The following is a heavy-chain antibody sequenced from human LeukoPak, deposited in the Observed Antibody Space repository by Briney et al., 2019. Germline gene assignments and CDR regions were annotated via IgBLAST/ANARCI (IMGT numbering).Heavy chain of an antibody. D-gene: IGHD2-15*01. V-gene: IGHV4-59*12. Sequence: SETLSLTCTVPGGSISSYYWSWIRQPPGKGLEWIGYIYYSGSTNYNPSLKSRVTISVDTSKNQFSLKLSSVTAADTAVYYCARGGLGYCSGGSCYDWFDPWGQGTLVTVSS. CDR1: GGSISSYY. CDR2: IYYSGST. CDR3: ARGGLGYCSGGSCYDWFDP. J-gene: IGHJ5*02.